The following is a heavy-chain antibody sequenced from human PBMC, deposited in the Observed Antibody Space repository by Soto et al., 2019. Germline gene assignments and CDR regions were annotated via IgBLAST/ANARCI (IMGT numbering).Heavy chain of an antibody. CDR3: ARERIAARLGRDYYYGMDV. J-gene: IGHJ6*04. V-gene: IGHV3-53*01. CDR1: GFTVSSNY. D-gene: IGHD6-6*01. Sequence: PGGSLRLSCAASGFTVSSNYMSWVRQAPGKGLEWVSVIYSGGSTYYADSVKGRFTISRDNSKNTLYLQMNSLRAKDTAVYYCARERIAARLGRDYYYGMDVWGKGTRGTVSS. CDR2: IYSGGST.